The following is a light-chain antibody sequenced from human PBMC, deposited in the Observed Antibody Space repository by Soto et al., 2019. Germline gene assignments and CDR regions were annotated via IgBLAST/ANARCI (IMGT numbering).Light chain of an antibody. CDR2: RND. Sequence: QTVVTQPPSASGTPGQRVTISCSGSSSNIGSNYIYWYHQLPGTAPKLLIYRNDQRASGVPDRFSGSKSDTSGSLAISGLRSDDEGIYYCAAWDDNLSGPLFGGGTKVTVL. CDR3: AAWDDNLSGPL. J-gene: IGLJ3*02. V-gene: IGLV1-47*01. CDR1: SSNIGSNY.